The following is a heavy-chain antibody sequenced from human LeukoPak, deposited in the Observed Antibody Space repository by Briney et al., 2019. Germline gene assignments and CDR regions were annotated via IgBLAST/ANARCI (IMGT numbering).Heavy chain of an antibody. Sequence: ASVKVSCKASGYTFTSYAMHWVRQAPGQRLEWMGWINAGNGNTKYSQKFQGRVTITRDTTASTAYMELSSLRSEDTAVYYCARVGRPVWGVDYYPNNWFDPWGQGTLVTVSS. CDR3: ARVGRPVWGVDYYPNNWFDP. V-gene: IGHV1-3*01. CDR1: GYTFTSYA. D-gene: IGHD3-16*01. J-gene: IGHJ5*02. CDR2: INAGNGNT.